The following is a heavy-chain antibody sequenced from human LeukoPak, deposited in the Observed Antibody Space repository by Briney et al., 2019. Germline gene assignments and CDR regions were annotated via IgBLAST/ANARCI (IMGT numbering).Heavy chain of an antibody. Sequence: GGSLRLSCEASGFSFSSFSMNWVRQAPGKGLEWVACIGGSGRITYADSVKGRFTISRDNAKNSLYLQMNSLRAEDTALYYCAKAFSGGGLLWFGELGYFDYWGQGTLVTVSS. D-gene: IGHD3-10*01. CDR2: IGGSGRIT. CDR1: GFSFSSFS. V-gene: IGHV3-48*04. CDR3: AKAFSGGGLLWFGELGYFDY. J-gene: IGHJ4*02.